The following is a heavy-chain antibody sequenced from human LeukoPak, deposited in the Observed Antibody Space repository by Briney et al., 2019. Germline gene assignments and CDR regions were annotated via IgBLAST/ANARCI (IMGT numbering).Heavy chain of an antibody. CDR3: ARWNGGSHWGRDDY. J-gene: IGHJ4*02. Sequence: TSETLSLTCTVSGDSISSSSDYWGWIRQPPGKGLEWIGYIYYSGSTNYNPSLKSRVTISVDTSKNQFSLKLSSVTAADTAVYYCARWNGGSHWGRDDYWGQGTLVTVSS. CDR2: IYYSGST. V-gene: IGHV4-61*05. CDR1: GDSISSSSDY. D-gene: IGHD2-8*01.